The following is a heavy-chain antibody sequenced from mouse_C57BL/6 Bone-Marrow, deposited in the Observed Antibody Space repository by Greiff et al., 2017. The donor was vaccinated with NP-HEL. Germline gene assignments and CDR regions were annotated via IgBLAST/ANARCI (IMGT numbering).Heavy chain of an antibody. Sequence: QVQLQQSGAELVRPGASVKLSCKASGYTFTSYGMSWVKQRPGQGLEWIGVIYPRSGNTYYNEKFKGKATLTADKSSSTAYMELRSLTSEDSAVYFCARSATVVTGWGQGTLVTVSA. V-gene: IGHV1-81*01. D-gene: IGHD2-5*01. CDR2: IYPRSGNT. J-gene: IGHJ3*02. CDR3: ARSATVVTG. CDR1: GYTFTSYG.